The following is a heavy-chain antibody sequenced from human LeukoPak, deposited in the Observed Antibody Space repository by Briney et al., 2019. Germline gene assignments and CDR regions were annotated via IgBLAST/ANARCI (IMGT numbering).Heavy chain of an antibody. CDR3: LRVDDTNGHNWFDP. CDR2: IVGDGTRA. CDR1: GFSFSYYW. Sequence: GGSLRLSCAASGFSFSYYWMHWVRQGSGKGPVWVSRIVGDGTRADYADSVKGRFTISRDNAKSTLYLQMNSLTVEDTAVYYCLRVDDTNGHNWFDPWGQGTLVTVSS. J-gene: IGHJ5*02. D-gene: IGHD2-8*01. V-gene: IGHV3-74*01.